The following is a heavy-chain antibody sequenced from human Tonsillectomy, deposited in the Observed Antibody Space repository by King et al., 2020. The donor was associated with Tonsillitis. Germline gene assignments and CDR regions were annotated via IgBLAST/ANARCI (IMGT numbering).Heavy chain of an antibody. J-gene: IGHJ6*02. Sequence: VQLVESGGGLVQPGGSLRLSCAASGFTFSSYAMSWVRQAPGKGLEWVSAIRGSGGSTYYADSVKGRFTISRDNSKDTLYLQMNSLRAEDTAVYYCAKDDGDVTYYYYGMDVWGQGTTVTVSS. D-gene: IGHD3-10*01. CDR1: GFTFSSYA. CDR2: IRGSGGST. CDR3: AKDDGDVTYYYYGMDV. V-gene: IGHV3-23*04.